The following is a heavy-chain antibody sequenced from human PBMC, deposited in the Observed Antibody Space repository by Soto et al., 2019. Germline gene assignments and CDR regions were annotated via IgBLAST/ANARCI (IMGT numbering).Heavy chain of an antibody. CDR1: GLTFTNAW. CDR3: TTDTAPYFYYYALDV. D-gene: IGHD5-18*01. CDR2: IKSQSDGGTT. V-gene: IGHV3-15*01. Sequence: EVQLVESGGGSVKSGGSLRISCAASGLTFTNAWMSWVRQAPGKGLEWVGHIKSQSDGGTTDYAAPVKGRFSISRDDSTNTVYLQMNSLKIEDTAVYYCTTDTAPYFYYYALDVWGQGTTVTVSS. J-gene: IGHJ6*02.